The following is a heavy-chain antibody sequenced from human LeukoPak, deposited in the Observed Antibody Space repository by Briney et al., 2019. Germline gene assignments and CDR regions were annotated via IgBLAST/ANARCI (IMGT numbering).Heavy chain of an antibody. D-gene: IGHD3-3*01. J-gene: IGHJ4*02. CDR2: INPNSGGT. V-gene: IGHV1-2*02. Sequence: ASVKVSCKASGYTFTGYYMHWVRQAPGQGLEWMGWINPNSGGTKYAQKFQGRVTMTRDTSISTAYMELSRLRSDDTAVYYCARDLSDFWSGYYLPTYSHPFDYWGQGTLVTVSS. CDR3: ARDLSDFWSGYYLPTYSHPFDY. CDR1: GYTFTGYY.